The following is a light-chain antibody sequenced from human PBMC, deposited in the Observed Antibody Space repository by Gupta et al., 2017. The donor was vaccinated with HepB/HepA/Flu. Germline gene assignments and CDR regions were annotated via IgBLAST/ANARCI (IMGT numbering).Light chain of an antibody. CDR1: QILSSNS. J-gene: IGKJ5*01. Sequence: EIVLTQSPDTLSLSPGERDTLSCRASQILSSNSLAGYLQRPGQAPRLLIYGASSRATGIPDRCSGSGSGTDFTLTITRLEPEDFAVYFCQQYCLSSRTFGQGTRLEIK. CDR3: QQYCLSSRT. CDR2: GAS. V-gene: IGKV3-20*01.